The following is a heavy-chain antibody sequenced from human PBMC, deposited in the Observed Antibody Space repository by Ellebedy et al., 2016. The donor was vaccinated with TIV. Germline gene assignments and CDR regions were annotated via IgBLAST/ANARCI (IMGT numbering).Heavy chain of an antibody. D-gene: IGHD2-8*01. J-gene: IGHJ4*02. CDR2: ISAYNGNT. CDR1: GYTFTSYG. Sequence: ASVKVSXKASGYTFTSYGISWVRQAPGQGLEWMGWISAYNGNTNYAQKLQGRVTMTTDTSTSTAYMELRSLRSDDTAVYYCARDYCTNGVCLPIDYWGQGTLVTVSS. V-gene: IGHV1-18*04. CDR3: ARDYCTNGVCLPIDY.